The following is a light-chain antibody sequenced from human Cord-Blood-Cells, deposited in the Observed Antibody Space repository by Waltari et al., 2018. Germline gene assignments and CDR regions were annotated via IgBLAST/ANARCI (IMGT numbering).Light chain of an antibody. Sequence: AIPLPQSASSLSASVGTSVPITCRASQGISSALAWYQQKPGKAPKLLIYDASSLESGVPSRFSGSGSGTDFTLTISSLQPEDFATYYCQQFNNYPRTFGQGTKVEIK. CDR2: DAS. V-gene: IGKV1D-13*01. CDR3: QQFNNYPRT. CDR1: QGISSA. J-gene: IGKJ1*01.